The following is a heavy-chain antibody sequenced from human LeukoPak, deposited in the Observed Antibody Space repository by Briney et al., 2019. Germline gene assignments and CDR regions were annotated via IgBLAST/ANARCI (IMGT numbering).Heavy chain of an antibody. CDR2: INHSGST. J-gene: IGHJ4*02. D-gene: IGHD6-19*01. CDR1: GGSISSGDYY. Sequence: SETLSLTCTVSGGSISSGDYYWSWIRQPPGKGLEWIGEINHSGSTNYNPSLKSRVTISVDTSKNQFSLKLSSVTAADTAVYCCARGQGSSGWYGMYPSYYFDYWGQGTLVTVSS. V-gene: IGHV4-39*07. CDR3: ARGQGSSGWYGMYPSYYFDY.